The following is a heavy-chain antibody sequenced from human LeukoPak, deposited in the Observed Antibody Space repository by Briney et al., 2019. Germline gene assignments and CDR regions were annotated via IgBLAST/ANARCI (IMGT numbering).Heavy chain of an antibody. CDR2: IYPSGST. CDR1: GYFISSGYY. Sequence: PSETLSLTCTVSGYFISSGYYWGWIRPPPGKGLEWIGTIYPSGSTDYNPSLKSRVTISLDTSKNQFSLKLSSVTAADTAVYYCARDHYYDSSGYAGDAFDIWGQGTMVTVSS. CDR3: ARDHYYDSSGYAGDAFDI. J-gene: IGHJ3*02. V-gene: IGHV4-38-2*02. D-gene: IGHD3-22*01.